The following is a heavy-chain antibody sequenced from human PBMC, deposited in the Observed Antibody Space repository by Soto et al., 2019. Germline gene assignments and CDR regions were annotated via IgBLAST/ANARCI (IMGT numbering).Heavy chain of an antibody. D-gene: IGHD3-10*01. Sequence: SVKVSCKASGGTFSSYAISWVRQAPGQGLEWMGGIIPIFGTANYAQKFQGRVTITADESTSTAYMELSSLRSEDTAVYYCARDVSSPGKDYYYGMDVWGQGTTVTVSS. CDR1: GGTFSSYA. CDR2: IIPIFGTA. CDR3: ARDVSSPGKDYYYGMDV. V-gene: IGHV1-69*13. J-gene: IGHJ6*02.